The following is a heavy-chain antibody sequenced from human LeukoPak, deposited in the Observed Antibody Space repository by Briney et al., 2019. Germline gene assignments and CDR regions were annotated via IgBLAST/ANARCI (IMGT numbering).Heavy chain of an antibody. CDR1: GFTFSSYA. D-gene: IGHD1-7*01. CDR3: AKGETDTGTLTHVY. V-gene: IGHV3-23*01. J-gene: IGHJ4*02. CDR2: ISGSGGST. Sequence: GGSLRLSCAASGFTFSSYAVSWVRQAPGKGLEWVSDISGSGGSTYYADSVKGRFTISRDNSKNTLYLQMNSLRAEDTAVYYCAKGETDTGTLTHVYWGQGTLVTVSS.